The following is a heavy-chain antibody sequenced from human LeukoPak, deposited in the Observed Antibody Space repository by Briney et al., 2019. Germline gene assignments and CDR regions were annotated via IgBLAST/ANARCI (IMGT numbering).Heavy chain of an antibody. CDR2: INGDESST. D-gene: IGHD2-15*01. CDR1: AFTFNTYW. V-gene: IGHV3-74*01. CDR3: ARSTPCSGGSCYGY. J-gene: IGHJ4*02. Sequence: GGSLRLSCAASAFTFNTYWMHWVRQVPGRGLEWVSRINGDESSTNYADSVKGRFTISRDNAKDTLYLHMNSLRAEDTAMYYCARSTPCSGGSCYGYWGQGTLVTVSS.